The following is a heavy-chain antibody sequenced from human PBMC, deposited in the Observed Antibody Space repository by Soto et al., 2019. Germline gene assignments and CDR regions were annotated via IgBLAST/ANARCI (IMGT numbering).Heavy chain of an antibody. V-gene: IGHV4-39*07. D-gene: IGHD1-7*01. Sequence: QLQLQESGPGLVKPWETLSLTCTVSGGSINSGGHYWGWIRQPPGKGLEWIGEINHSGSTNYNPSLKSRVTISVDTSKNQFSLKLSSVTAADTAVYYCARGRRRYNWNYGYYWGQGTLVTVSS. J-gene: IGHJ4*02. CDR1: GGSINSGGHY. CDR2: INHSGST. CDR3: ARGRRRYNWNYGYY.